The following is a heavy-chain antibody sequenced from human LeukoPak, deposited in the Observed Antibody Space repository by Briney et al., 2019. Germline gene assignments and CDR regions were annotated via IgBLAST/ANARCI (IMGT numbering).Heavy chain of an antibody. J-gene: IGHJ4*02. CDR1: GYTFTGYY. CDR3: AREGEYGDFGDY. V-gene: IGHV1-2*04. CDR2: INPNSGGT. Sequence: GSSVTVSCKASGYTFTGYYMHWVRQAPGQGLEWMGWINPNSGGTNYAQKLQGWVTMTRDTSISTAYMELSRLRSDDTAVYYCAREGEYGDFGDYWGQGTLVTVSS. D-gene: IGHD4-17*01.